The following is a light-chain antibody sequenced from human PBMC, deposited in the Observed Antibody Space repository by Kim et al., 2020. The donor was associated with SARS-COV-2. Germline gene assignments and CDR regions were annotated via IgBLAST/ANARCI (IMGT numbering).Light chain of an antibody. Sequence: QSALAQPASVSGSPGQSITISCTGTSSDVGGYNHVSWYQQHPGKAPKLMIYDVNERPSGVSNRFSGSKSGNTASLTISGLQAEDEADYYCSSYTSSSTFEVFGGGTQLTVL. CDR1: SSDVGGYNH. CDR2: DVN. V-gene: IGLV2-14*01. J-gene: IGLJ3*02. CDR3: SSYTSSSTFEV.